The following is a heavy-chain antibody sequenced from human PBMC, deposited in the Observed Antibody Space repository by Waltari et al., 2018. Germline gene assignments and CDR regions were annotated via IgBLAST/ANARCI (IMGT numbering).Heavy chain of an antibody. Sequence: QVQLQQWGAGLLKPSETLSLTCAVYGGSFSGYYWSWIRQPPGKGLEWIGEINQSGSTNYNPSLKSRVTISVDTSKNQFSLKLSSVTAADTAVYYCARGPQEWELLIFDYWGQGTLVTVSS. CDR2: INQSGST. CDR3: ARGPQEWELLIFDY. CDR1: GGSFSGYY. V-gene: IGHV4-34*01. D-gene: IGHD1-26*01. J-gene: IGHJ4*02.